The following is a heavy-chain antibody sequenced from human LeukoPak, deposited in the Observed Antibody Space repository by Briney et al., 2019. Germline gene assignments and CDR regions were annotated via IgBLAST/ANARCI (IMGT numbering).Heavy chain of an antibody. CDR3: ARPLTIYDFWSGYSYYFDY. D-gene: IGHD3-3*01. CDR2: IKQDGSEK. V-gene: IGHV3-7*01. CDR1: GFTFSSYW. Sequence: GGSLRLSCAASGFTFSSYWMSWVRQAQGKGLEWVANIKQDGSEKYYVDSVKGRFTISRDNAKNSLYLQMNSLRAEDTAVYYCARPLTIYDFWSGYSYYFDYWGQGTLVTVSS. J-gene: IGHJ4*02.